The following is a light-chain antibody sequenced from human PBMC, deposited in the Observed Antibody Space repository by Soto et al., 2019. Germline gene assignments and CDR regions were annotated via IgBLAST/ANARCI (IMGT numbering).Light chain of an antibody. Sequence: DIQMTQSPSMLSASVGDRVTVTCRASQSIDKWLAWYQQKPGKAPKLLMYKASLLQSGIPARFSGSGSGTEFTLTISSLQSDGVARYYCQQFSKYPWTFGQGTKVEV. CDR3: QQFSKYPWT. V-gene: IGKV1-5*03. CDR1: QSIDKW. CDR2: KAS. J-gene: IGKJ1*01.